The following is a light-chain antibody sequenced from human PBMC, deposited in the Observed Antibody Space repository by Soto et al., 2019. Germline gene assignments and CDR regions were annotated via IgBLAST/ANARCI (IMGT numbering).Light chain of an antibody. Sequence: QSALTQPASVSGSPGQSITISCTGTSSDVGSYTLVSWYQQHPGKAPKVLIYSDGKRPSGVPERFSGSRSGSSASLAISGLQSGDEGDYYCGSWEDSLKGWVIGGGTKLTVL. J-gene: IGLJ3*02. CDR2: SDG. CDR3: GSWEDSLKGWV. V-gene: IGLV2-14*02. CDR1: SSDVGSYTL.